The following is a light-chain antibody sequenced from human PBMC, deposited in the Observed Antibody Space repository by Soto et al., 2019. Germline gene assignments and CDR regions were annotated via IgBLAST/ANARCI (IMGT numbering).Light chain of an antibody. CDR1: QNIGNF. CDR2: AAS. V-gene: IGKV1-39*01. Sequence: DIQLTQSPSFLSASAGDRVTVTCRASQNIGNFVNWYQQKPGKAPKLVIYAASSLQSGVPLRFSGSGSGSNFTLTITSVQPEDFAVYYCQQSYTTPYTFDQGTQLEI. CDR3: QQSYTTPYT. J-gene: IGKJ2*01.